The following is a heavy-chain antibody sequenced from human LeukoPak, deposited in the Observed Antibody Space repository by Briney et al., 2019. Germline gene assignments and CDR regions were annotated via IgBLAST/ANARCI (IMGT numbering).Heavy chain of an antibody. CDR3: AKDDVTSGSLYYFDY. V-gene: IGHV3-23*01. CDR1: GFTFSSYA. CDR2: ISGSGGST. D-gene: IGHD1-26*01. J-gene: IGHJ4*02. Sequence: GGSLRLSCAAPGFTFSSYAMSWVRQAPGKGLEWVSVISGSGGSTYYADSVKGRFTISRDNSKNTLYLQMNSLRVEDTAVYYCAKDDVTSGSLYYFDYWGQGTLVTVSS.